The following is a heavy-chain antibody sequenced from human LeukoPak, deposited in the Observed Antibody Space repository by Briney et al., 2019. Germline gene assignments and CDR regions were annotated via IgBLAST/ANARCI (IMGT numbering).Heavy chain of an antibody. V-gene: IGHV3-23*01. D-gene: IGHD1-26*01. J-gene: IGHJ4*02. Sequence: GGSLRLSCAVSGFTFSSEAMGWVRQLPGGGLEWVSTISPAGGTTYYAESMKGRFTISRDNSKSTLYLQMNSLRVEDTAVYYCATEGIVGGGAHFDYWGQGTLVTVSS. CDR3: ATEGIVGGGAHFDY. CDR2: ISPAGGTT. CDR1: GFTFSSEA.